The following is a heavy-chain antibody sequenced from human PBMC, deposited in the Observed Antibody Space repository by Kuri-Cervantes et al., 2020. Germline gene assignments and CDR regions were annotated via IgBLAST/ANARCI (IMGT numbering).Heavy chain of an antibody. D-gene: IGHD6-6*01. CDR3: AKDLWSIAARRGMYYGMDV. CDR2: INSDGSST. V-gene: IGHV3-74*01. CDR1: GFTFSSYW. Sequence: EYLKISCAASGFTFSSYWMHWVRQAPGKGLVWVSRINSDGSSTSYADSVKGRFTISRDNSKNSLYLQMNSLRSEDTALYYCAKDLWSIAARRGMYYGMDVWGQGTTVTVSS. J-gene: IGHJ6*02.